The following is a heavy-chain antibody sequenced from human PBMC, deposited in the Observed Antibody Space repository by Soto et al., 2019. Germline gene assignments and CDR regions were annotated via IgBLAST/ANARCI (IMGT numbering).Heavy chain of an antibody. CDR1: GGSISSGGYY. V-gene: IGHV4-31*03. Sequence: SETLSLTCTVSGGSISSGGYYWSWIRQHPGKGLEWIGYIYYSGSTYYNPSLKSRVTISVDTSKNQFSLKLSSVTAADTAVYYCSKAVTEGDWFDPWGQGTLVTVSS. CDR3: SKAVTEGDWFDP. CDR2: IYYSGST. D-gene: IGHD2-21*02. J-gene: IGHJ5*02.